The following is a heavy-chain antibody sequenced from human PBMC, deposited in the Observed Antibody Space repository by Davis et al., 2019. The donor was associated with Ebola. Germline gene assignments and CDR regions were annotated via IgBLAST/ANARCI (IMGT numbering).Heavy chain of an antibody. CDR2: ISSSSSYI. CDR1: GFTFSSYS. CDR3: ARESYYYGSGSSGYYGMDV. Sequence: GESLKISCAASGFTFSSYSMNWVRQAPGKGLEWVSSISSSSSYIYYADSVKGRFTISRDNAKNSLYLQMTSLRAEDTAVYYCARESYYYGSGSSGYYGMDVWGQGTTVTVSS. J-gene: IGHJ6*02. V-gene: IGHV3-21*01. D-gene: IGHD3-10*01.